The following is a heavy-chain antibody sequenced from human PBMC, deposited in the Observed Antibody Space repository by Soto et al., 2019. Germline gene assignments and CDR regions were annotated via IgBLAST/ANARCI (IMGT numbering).Heavy chain of an antibody. D-gene: IGHD6-25*01. Sequence: QVQLVESGGGVVQPGRSLRLSCAASGFTFSSYGMHWVRQAPGKGLEWVPVIWYDGSNQYYADSVKGRFTISRDNSKSTLYLQMNSLRAEDTAVYYCASSSGPFDYWGQGTLVTVSS. V-gene: IGHV3-33*01. CDR2: IWYDGSNQ. J-gene: IGHJ4*02. CDR3: ASSSGPFDY. CDR1: GFTFSSYG.